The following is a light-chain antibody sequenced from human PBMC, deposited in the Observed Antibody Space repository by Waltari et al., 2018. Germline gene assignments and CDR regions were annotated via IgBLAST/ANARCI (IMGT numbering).Light chain of an antibody. J-gene: IGKJ1*01. Sequence: DIVLTQSPGTLSLSPGEEATLPCRASQSLSGSDLAWYQQKPGQAPRLFMYGASSRATGIPDRFSGSGSGTDFTLTISRLEPEDSGVYYCQQYGDSPWTFGQGTTVEIK. V-gene: IGKV3-20*01. CDR1: QSLSGSD. CDR2: GAS. CDR3: QQYGDSPWT.